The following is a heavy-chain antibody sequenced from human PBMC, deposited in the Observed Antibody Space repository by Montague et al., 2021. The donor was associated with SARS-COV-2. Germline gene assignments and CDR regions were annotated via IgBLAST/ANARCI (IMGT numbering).Heavy chain of an antibody. CDR1: GGSFSGYY. Sequence: SETLFLTCAVYGGSFSGYYLNWIRQPPGKGLEWIGEINQSGSTNYNPSLKSRVTIAVGTSKNQVSLKLTSVTAADTAVFYCARSTVTNSPFGFSNKLRSRYNGMDVWGQGTTVTVSS. CDR3: ARSTVTNSPFGFSNKLRSRYNGMDV. J-gene: IGHJ6*02. CDR2: INQSGST. D-gene: IGHD4-17*01. V-gene: IGHV4-34*01.